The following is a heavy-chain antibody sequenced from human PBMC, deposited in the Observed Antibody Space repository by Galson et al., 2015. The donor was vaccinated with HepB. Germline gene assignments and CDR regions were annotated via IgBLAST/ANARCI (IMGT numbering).Heavy chain of an antibody. CDR1: GFTFSSYA. CDR2: ISYDGSNK. CDR3: ARGIVAPAAGLYYFDY. Sequence: SLRLSCAASGFTFSSYAMHWVRQAPGKGLEWVAVISYDGSNKYYADSVKGRFTISRDNSKNTLYLQMNSLRAEDTAVYYCARGIVAPAAGLYYFDYWGQGTLVTVSS. J-gene: IGHJ4*02. D-gene: IGHD2-2*01. V-gene: IGHV3-30*04.